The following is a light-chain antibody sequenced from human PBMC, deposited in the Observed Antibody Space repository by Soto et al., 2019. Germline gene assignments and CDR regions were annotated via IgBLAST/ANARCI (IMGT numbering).Light chain of an antibody. CDR2: DDN. Sequence: QSVLTQPPSVSAAPGQTVTISCSGASSIIRNNFVSWYQQLPGTAPKLLIYDDNVRPSGVPDRFSGSKSGTSATLGITGLQTGDEADYYCGAWGGGLRAVAFGGGTKLTVL. V-gene: IGLV1-51*01. CDR3: GAWGGGLRAVA. CDR1: SSIIRNNF. J-gene: IGLJ2*01.